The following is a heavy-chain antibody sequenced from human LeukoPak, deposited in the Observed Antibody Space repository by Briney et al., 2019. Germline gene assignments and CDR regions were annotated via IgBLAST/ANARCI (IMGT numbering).Heavy chain of an antibody. V-gene: IGHV3-13*01. Sequence: GGSLRLSCAASGFTFSSYDMHWVRQATGKGLEWVSAIGTAGDTYYPGSVKGRFTISRENAKNSLYLQMNSLRAGDTAVYYCAKEKDGYNYEYYFDYWGQGTLVTVSS. CDR3: AKEKDGYNYEYYFDY. CDR1: GFTFSSYD. J-gene: IGHJ4*02. CDR2: IGTAGDT. D-gene: IGHD5-24*01.